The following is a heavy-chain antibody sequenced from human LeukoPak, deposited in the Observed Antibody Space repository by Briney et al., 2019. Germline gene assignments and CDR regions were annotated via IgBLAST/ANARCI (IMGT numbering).Heavy chain of an antibody. D-gene: IGHD3-16*02. CDR3: ARDRAFGGFIIWGVEKDAFDI. CDR1: GYTFTGYY. Sequence: ASVKVSCKASGYTFTGYYMHWVRQAPGQGLEWMGMINPSGGSTSYAPKFQGRVTMTRDMSTTTVYMDLSSLRSEDTALYYCARDRAFGGFIIWGVEKDAFDIWGQGTMVTVSS. V-gene: IGHV1-46*01. CDR2: INPSGGST. J-gene: IGHJ3*02.